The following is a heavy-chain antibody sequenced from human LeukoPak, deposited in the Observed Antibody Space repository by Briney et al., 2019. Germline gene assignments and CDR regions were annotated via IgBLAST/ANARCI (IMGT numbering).Heavy chain of an antibody. D-gene: IGHD3-10*01. CDR1: GGSISSYY. V-gene: IGHV4-59*01. Sequence: PSETLSLTCTVSGGSISSYYWSWIRQPPGKGLEWIGYIYYSGSTNYNPSLKSRVTISVDTSKNQFSLELSSVTAADTAVYYCARVSYGSGSPNWFDPWGQGTLATVSS. CDR3: ARVSYGSGSPNWFDP. CDR2: IYYSGST. J-gene: IGHJ5*02.